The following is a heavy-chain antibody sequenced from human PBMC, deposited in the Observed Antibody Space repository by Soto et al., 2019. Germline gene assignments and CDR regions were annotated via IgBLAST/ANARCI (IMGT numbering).Heavy chain of an antibody. CDR1: GFTFNKYW. CDR2: INSDGSST. V-gene: IGHV3-74*01. CDR3: GRDSDRVATIDY. D-gene: IGHD5-12*01. Sequence: GGSLRLSCAASGFTFNKYWMHWVRQAPGKGLVWVSRINSDGSSTSNADSVKGRFTISRDNAKNTLYLQMNSLRAEDTAVYYCGRDSDRVATIDYWGQGALVTVSS. J-gene: IGHJ4*02.